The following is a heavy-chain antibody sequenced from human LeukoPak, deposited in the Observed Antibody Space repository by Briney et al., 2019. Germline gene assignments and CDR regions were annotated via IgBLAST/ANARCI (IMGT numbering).Heavy chain of an antibody. D-gene: IGHD4/OR15-4a*01. CDR2: ISYDGSIK. Sequence: GTSLRLSCAASGFTLSSFGMHWVRQAPGKGLEWVATISYDGSIKYYADSVKGRFTISRDNSKNTLYLQMNSLRAEDTAVYYCAKKGKKKGVIGADPDYWGQGTLVTVSS. V-gene: IGHV3-30*18. J-gene: IGHJ4*02. CDR3: AKKGKKKGVIGADPDY. CDR1: GFTLSSFG.